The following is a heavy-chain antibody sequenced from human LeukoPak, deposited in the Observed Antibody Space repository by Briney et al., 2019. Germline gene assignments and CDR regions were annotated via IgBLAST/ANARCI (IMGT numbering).Heavy chain of an antibody. J-gene: IGHJ3*02. V-gene: IGHV3-66*01. Sequence: GGSLRLSCAASGFTVSSNYMSWVRQAPGKGLEWVSVIYSGGNTYYAGSVKGRFTISRDNSKNTLYLQMNSLRDEDTAVYYCARDSASGSYRHAFDIWGQGTMVTVSS. CDR2: IYSGGNT. CDR1: GFTVSSNY. CDR3: ARDSASGSYRHAFDI. D-gene: IGHD1-26*01.